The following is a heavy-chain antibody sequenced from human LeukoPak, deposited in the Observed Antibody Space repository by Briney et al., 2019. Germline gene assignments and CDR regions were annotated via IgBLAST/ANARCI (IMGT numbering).Heavy chain of an antibody. CDR3: GNRGSSSGYYDF. Sequence: GGSLRLSCAASGFTFSSSGMTWVRQAPGKGLEWVSGISGTGGSTYYADSVKGRFTISRDNSKNALYLQMNSLTAEDTAVYYCGNRGSSSGYYDFWGQGTLVTVSS. CDR2: ISGTGGST. V-gene: IGHV3-23*01. CDR1: GFTFSSSG. J-gene: IGHJ4*02. D-gene: IGHD3-22*01.